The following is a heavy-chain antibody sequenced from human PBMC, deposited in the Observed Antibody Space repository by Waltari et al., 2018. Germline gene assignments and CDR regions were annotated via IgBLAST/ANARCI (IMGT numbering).Heavy chain of an antibody. J-gene: IGHJ6*02. D-gene: IGHD1-7*01. CDR3: ARGKLELLLYYYYGMDV. Sequence: QVQLQESGPGLVKPSETLSLTCAVSGYSISSGYYWGWIRQPPGKGLEWIGSIYQSGGTYYNPSLKSRVTISVDTSKNQFSLKLSSVTAADTAVYYCARGKLELLLYYYYGMDVWGQGTTVTVSS. V-gene: IGHV4-38-2*01. CDR2: IYQSGGT. CDR1: GYSISSGYY.